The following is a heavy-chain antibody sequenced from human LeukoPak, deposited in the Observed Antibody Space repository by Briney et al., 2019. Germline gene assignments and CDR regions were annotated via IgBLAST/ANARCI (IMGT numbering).Heavy chain of an antibody. CDR3: ARAKMPGRQTAGRVNYFDS. J-gene: IGHJ4*02. CDR1: EFTFSSYD. Sequence: GGSLRLSCAASEFTFSSYDMHWVRQATGKGLEWVSTIDTAGNAWYPDSVKGRFTISRENAKNSLNLQMNSLRVGDTAVYYCARAKMPGRQTAGRVNYFDSWGQGTLVTVSA. V-gene: IGHV3-13*01. CDR2: IDTAGNA. D-gene: IGHD2-15*01.